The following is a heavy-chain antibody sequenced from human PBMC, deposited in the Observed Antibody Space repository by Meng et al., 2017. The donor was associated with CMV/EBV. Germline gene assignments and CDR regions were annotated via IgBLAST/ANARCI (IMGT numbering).Heavy chain of an antibody. CDR2: IIPIFGTA. D-gene: IGHD5-24*01. J-gene: IGHJ4*02. CDR3: ARMPRDGYNYIDY. CDR1: GGTFSSYA. V-gene: IGHV1-69*12. Sequence: VQLVQAGAGVKKPGSSVKVSCKAAGGTFSSYAISWVRQAPGQGLEWMGGIIPIFGTANYAQKFQGRVTITADESTSTAYMELSSLRSEDTAVYYCARMPRDGYNYIDYWGQGTLVTVSS.